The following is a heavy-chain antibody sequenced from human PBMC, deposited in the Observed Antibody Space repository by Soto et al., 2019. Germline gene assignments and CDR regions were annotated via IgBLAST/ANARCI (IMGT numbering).Heavy chain of an antibody. V-gene: IGHV3-21*01. J-gene: IGHJ6*02. CDR2: ISSSSSYI. Sequence: EVQLVESGGGLVKPGGSLRLSCAASGFTFSSYSMNWVRQAPGKGLEWVSSISSSSSYIYYADSVKGRFTISRDNAKNSLYLQMNSLRAEDTAVYYCARGVWFGGEGGMDVWGQGTTVTVSS. CDR1: GFTFSSYS. D-gene: IGHD3-10*01. CDR3: ARGVWFGGEGGMDV.